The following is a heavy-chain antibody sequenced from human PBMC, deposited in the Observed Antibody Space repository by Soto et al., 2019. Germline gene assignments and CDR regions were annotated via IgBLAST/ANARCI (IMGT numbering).Heavy chain of an antibody. Sequence: SETLSLTCAVFGESFSGYYWTWIRQSPGKGLEWIGEINHSGSTNYNPSLKSRVTMSVDTSKNQFSLKLSSVTAADTAVYYCARGLNYYYAMDVWGQGTTVTVSS. V-gene: IGHV4-34*01. J-gene: IGHJ6*02. CDR3: ARGLNYYYAMDV. CDR2: INHSGST. CDR1: GESFSGYY.